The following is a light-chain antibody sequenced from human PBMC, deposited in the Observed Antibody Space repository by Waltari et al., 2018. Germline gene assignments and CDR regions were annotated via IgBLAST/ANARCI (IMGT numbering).Light chain of an antibody. CDR3: LQDIQLPLT. J-gene: IGKJ4*01. CDR1: QSLLHSNGYTY. Sequence: DIVMTHTPLSLPVTPGEPASTSCRSSQSLLHSNGYTYLFWYLQKPGQSPQLLIYLGSNRVSGVPDRFSGSGSGTDFTLKISRVEAEDVGVYYCLQDIQLPLTFGGGTKVEIK. CDR2: LGS. V-gene: IGKV2D-29*02.